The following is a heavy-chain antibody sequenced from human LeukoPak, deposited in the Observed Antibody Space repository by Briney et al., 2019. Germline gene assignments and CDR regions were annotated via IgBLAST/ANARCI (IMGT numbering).Heavy chain of an antibody. CDR2: IYTSGST. CDR3: ARGSGLWRGDAFDI. V-gene: IGHV4-61*02. D-gene: IGHD3-16*01. CDR1: GGSISCGSYY. Sequence: SQTLSLTCTVSGGSISCGSYYWRWIRQPAGKGLEWIGRIYTSGSTNYHPSLKSRVTISVDTSKNPFSLKLSSVTAADTAVYYCARGSGLWRGDAFDIWGQGTMVAVSS. J-gene: IGHJ3*02.